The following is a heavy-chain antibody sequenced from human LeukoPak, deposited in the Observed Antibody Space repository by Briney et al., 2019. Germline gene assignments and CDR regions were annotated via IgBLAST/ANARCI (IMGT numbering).Heavy chain of an antibody. CDR2: INRSGSA. Sequence: PSETLSLTCAVYVGPFNAYYWSWIRQPPGKGLEWIGEINRSGSANYNVSLKSRVTMSVDTSKNQFSLKLSSVTAADTAVYYCARRVLGRQLLFPAQDYYFDYWGQGTLVTVSS. CDR3: ARRVLGRQLLFPAQDYYFDY. J-gene: IGHJ4*02. D-gene: IGHD5-18*01. CDR1: VGPFNAYY. V-gene: IGHV4-34*01.